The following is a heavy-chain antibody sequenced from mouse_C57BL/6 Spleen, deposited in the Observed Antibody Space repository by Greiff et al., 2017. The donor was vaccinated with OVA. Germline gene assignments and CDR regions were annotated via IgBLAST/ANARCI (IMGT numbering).Heavy chain of an antibody. V-gene: IGHV3-6*01. CDR3: ARGYYGYDAPFAY. Sequence: VQLQQSGPGLVKPSQSLSLTCSVTGYSITSGYYWNWIRQFPGNKLEWMGYISYDGSNNYNPSLKNRISITRDTSKNQFFLKLNSVTTEDTATYYCARGYYGYDAPFAYWGQGTLVTVSA. J-gene: IGHJ3*01. D-gene: IGHD2-2*01. CDR2: ISYDGSN. CDR1: GYSITSGYY.